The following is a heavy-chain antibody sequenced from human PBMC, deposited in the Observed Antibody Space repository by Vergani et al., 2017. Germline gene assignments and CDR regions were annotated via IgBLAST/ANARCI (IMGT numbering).Heavy chain of an antibody. CDR2: SGSGGST. V-gene: IGHV3-66*02. J-gene: IGHJ6*02. CDR3: ASESSIAARFYYYYGMYV. Sequence: EVQLVESGGGLVQPGGSLRLSCAASGFTVSSNYMSWVRQAPGKGLEWVSAISGSGGSTYYADSVKGRFTSSRDNSKNTLYLQMNSLRAEDTAVYYCASESSIAARFYYYYGMYVWGQGTTVTVSS. CDR1: GFTVSSNY. D-gene: IGHD6-6*01.